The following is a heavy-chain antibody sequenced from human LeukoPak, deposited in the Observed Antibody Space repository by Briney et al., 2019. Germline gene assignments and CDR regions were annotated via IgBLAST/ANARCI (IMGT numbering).Heavy chain of an antibody. D-gene: IGHD3-3*01. Sequence: PSETLSLTCTVSGGSISSYYWSWIRQPPGKGLEWIGYIYYSGSTNYNPSLKSRVTISVETSKNQFSLKLSSVTAADTAVYYCARGESEFWSGYYPFDYWGQGTLVTVSS. CDR1: GGSISSYY. V-gene: IGHV4-59*01. CDR3: ARGESEFWSGYYPFDY. CDR2: IYYSGST. J-gene: IGHJ4*02.